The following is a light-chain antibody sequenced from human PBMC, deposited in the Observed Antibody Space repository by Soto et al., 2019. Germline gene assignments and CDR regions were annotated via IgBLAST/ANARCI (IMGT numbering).Light chain of an antibody. J-gene: IGKJ4*01. Sequence: DIQMTQSPSTLSASIGGRVTITCRASQSISRWLVWYQKKPGKAPKLLIYDASTLQSGVPSRLSGSGSGTEFTLTISSLQPDDFATYYCQQYKSYSTFGGGTKVDIK. CDR1: QSISRW. V-gene: IGKV1-5*01. CDR2: DAS. CDR3: QQYKSYST.